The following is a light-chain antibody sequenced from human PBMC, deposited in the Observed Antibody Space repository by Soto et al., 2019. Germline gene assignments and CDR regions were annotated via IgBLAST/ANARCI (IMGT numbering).Light chain of an antibody. Sequence: QSALTQPASVSGSPGQSITISCTGTSRDDGGYHYVSWYQQHPGKAPKLMIYDVSNRPSGVSNRFSGSKSGNTASLTISGLQAEDEADYYCRSYTSSSTPVVFGGGTKLTVL. CDR2: DVS. J-gene: IGLJ2*01. V-gene: IGLV2-14*01. CDR1: SRDDGGYHY. CDR3: RSYTSSSTPVV.